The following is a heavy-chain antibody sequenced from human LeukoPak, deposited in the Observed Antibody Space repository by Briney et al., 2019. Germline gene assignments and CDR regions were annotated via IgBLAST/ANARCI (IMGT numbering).Heavy chain of an antibody. V-gene: IGHV5-51*01. D-gene: IGHD6-19*01. CDR2: IYPGDSDT. CDR1: GYGFTSYW. CDR3: ARLLGSGSDY. J-gene: IGHJ4*02. Sequence: GESLKISRKGSGYGFTSYWIGWVRQMPGKGLEWMGVIYPGDSDTRYSPSFQGQVTIPADKPIRTAYLQWSSLKASDTAMYYCARLLGSGSDYWGQGTLVTVSS.